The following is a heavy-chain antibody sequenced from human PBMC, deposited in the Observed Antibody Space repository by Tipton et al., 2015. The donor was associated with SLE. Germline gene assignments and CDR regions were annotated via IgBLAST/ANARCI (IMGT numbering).Heavy chain of an antibody. D-gene: IGHD1-1*01. J-gene: IGHJ3*02. CDR2: IYYGRST. Sequence: TLSLTCSVSGVSIGSYYWSWIRQPAGKGLEWIGSIYYGRSTYYSPSLKSRVTISVDTSKNQFSLKLSSVTAADTAVYYCAGKRPRSRAFDIWGQGTMVTVSS. V-gene: IGHV4-4*07. CDR1: GVSIGSYY. CDR3: AGKRPRSRAFDI.